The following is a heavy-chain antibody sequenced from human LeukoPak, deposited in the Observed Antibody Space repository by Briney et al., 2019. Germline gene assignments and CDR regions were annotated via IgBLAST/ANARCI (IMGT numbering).Heavy chain of an antibody. CDR2: ISSSSSYI. CDR3: ARDNHGAGVKDAFDI. CDR1: GFTFSSYS. D-gene: IGHD3-10*01. J-gene: IGHJ3*02. Sequence: KSGGSLRLSCAASGFTFSSYSMNWVRQAPGKGLEWVSSISSSSSYIYYADSVKGRFTISRDNAKNSLYLQMNSLRAEDTAVYYCARDNHGAGVKDAFDIWGQGTMVTVSS. V-gene: IGHV3-21*01.